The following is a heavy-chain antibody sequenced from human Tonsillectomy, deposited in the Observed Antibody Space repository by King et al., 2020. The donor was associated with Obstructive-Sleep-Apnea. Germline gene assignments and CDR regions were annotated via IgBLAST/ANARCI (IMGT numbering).Heavy chain of an antibody. Sequence: VRLVESGGGVVQPGRSLRLSCAASGFTFSTYEMHWVRQAPGKGLEWVAVISYDGSDKYYADSVKGRFTISRDNSKNTLSLQMNSLTTEDTAVFYCATYGDYPGSSFDYWGQGTLVTVSS. D-gene: IGHD4-17*01. CDR2: ISYDGSDK. CDR3: ATYGDYPGSSFDY. CDR1: GFTFSTYE. J-gene: IGHJ4*02. V-gene: IGHV3-30*04.